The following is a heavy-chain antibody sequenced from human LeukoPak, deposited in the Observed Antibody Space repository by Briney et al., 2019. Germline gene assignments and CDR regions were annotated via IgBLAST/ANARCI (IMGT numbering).Heavy chain of an antibody. D-gene: IGHD5-18*01. J-gene: IGHJ4*02. CDR2: FDPEDGET. Sequence: ASVKVSCKVSGYTLTELSMHWVRQAPGKGLEWMGGFDPEDGETIYAQKFQGRVTMTEDTSTDTAYVELSSLRSEDTAVYYCATRQQLWLVFDYWGQGTLVTVSS. V-gene: IGHV1-24*01. CDR3: ATRQQLWLVFDY. CDR1: GYTLTELS.